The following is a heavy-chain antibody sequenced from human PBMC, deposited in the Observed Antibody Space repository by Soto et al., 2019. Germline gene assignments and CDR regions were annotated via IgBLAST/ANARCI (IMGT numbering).Heavy chain of an antibody. Sequence: SLKVSCKASGGTFSSYAISWVRQAPGQGLEWMGGIIPIFGTANYAQKFQGRVTITADESTSTAYMELRSLRSDDTAVYYCARSHQESYSSGGYNTFVLRYHRFHGLDVSGQGSTVTVS. D-gene: IGHD6-19*01. V-gene: IGHV1-69*13. CDR1: GGTFSSYA. J-gene: IGHJ6*02. CDR2: IIPIFGTA. CDR3: ARSHQESYSSGGYNTFVLRYHRFHGLDV.